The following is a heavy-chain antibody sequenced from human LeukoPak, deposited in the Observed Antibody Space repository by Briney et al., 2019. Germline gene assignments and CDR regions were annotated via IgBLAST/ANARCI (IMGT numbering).Heavy chain of an antibody. CDR1: GFTFSNYA. D-gene: IGHD3-22*01. Sequence: GGSLRLSCAVSGFTFSNYAMSWVRQAPGKGLEWVSYISSSSSTIYYADSVKGRFTISRDNAKNSLYLQMNSLRAEDTAVYYCASAPGDHYDSSGYYNYWGQGTLVTVSS. CDR3: ASAPGDHYDSSGYYNY. V-gene: IGHV3-48*04. J-gene: IGHJ4*02. CDR2: ISSSSSTI.